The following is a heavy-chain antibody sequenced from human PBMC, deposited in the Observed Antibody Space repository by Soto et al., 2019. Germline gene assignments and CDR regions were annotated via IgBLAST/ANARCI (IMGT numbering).Heavy chain of an antibody. Sequence: QLQLQESGPGLVKPSETLSLTCTVSGGSISSSSYYWGWIRQPPGKGLEWIGSIYYSGSTYYNPSLKSRVTISVDTSKNQFSLKLSSVTAADTAVYYCARLRGLEGGTAKYWGQGTLVTVSS. J-gene: IGHJ4*02. CDR1: GGSISSSSYY. V-gene: IGHV4-39*01. CDR3: ARLRGLEGGTAKY. CDR2: IYYSGST. D-gene: IGHD1-7*01.